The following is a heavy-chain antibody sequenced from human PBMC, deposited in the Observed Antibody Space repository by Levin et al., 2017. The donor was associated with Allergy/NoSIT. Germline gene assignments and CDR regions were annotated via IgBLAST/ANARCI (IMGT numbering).Heavy chain of an antibody. Sequence: GGSLRLSCTASGFNFEDYAMHWVRQSPGKGLEWVSHISWGSVKIDYADSVKGRFTIYRDNSKNSLHLQMNNLRPEDTALYYCAKDMGAVAGHGPFHHWGQGTLVTVSS. D-gene: IGHD6-19*01. CDR1: GFNFEDYA. J-gene: IGHJ4*02. CDR3: AKDMGAVAGHGPFHH. CDR2: ISWGSVKI. V-gene: IGHV3-9*01.